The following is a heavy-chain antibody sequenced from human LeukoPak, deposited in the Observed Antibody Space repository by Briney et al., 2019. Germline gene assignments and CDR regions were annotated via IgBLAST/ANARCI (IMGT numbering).Heavy chain of an antibody. J-gene: IGHJ4*02. D-gene: IGHD3-22*01. CDR3: ARYYDSSGYLDY. Sequence: SETLSLTCTVSGGSISSSSYYWGWIRQSPGKGLEWIGSIYYSGSTYYNPSLKSRVTISVDTSKNQFSLKLSSVTAADTAVYYCARYYDSSGYLDYWGQGTLVTVSS. V-gene: IGHV4-39*01. CDR1: GGSISSSSYY. CDR2: IYYSGST.